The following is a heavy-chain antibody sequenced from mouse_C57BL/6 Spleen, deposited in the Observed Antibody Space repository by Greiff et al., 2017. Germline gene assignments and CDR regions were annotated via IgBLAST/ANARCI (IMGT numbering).Heavy chain of an antibody. D-gene: IGHD1-1*01. CDR1: GFNIKDDY. V-gene: IGHV14-4*01. CDR3: TTPEPNYGSSYGAWFAY. Sequence: VQLQQSGAELVRPGASVKLSCTASGFNIKDDYMHWVKQRPEQGLAWIGWIDPENGDTEYASKFQGKATITADTSSNTAYLQLSSLTSEDTAVYYCTTPEPNYGSSYGAWFAYWGQGTLVTVSA. CDR2: IDPENGDT. J-gene: IGHJ3*01.